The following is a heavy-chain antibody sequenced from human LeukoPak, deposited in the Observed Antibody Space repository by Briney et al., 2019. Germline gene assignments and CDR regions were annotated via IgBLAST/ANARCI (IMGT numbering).Heavy chain of an antibody. D-gene: IGHD2-15*01. CDR3: VKDRCSGGSCYADFDH. Sequence: GGSLRLSCAAPGFTFNSFAMSWVRQAPGKGLEWVPGFVGRGGGTYYADSVKGRFTISRDMSNNTLYLQMNSLRAEDTAVYYCVKDRCSGGSCYADFDHWGQGTLVTVSS. V-gene: IGHV3-23*01. CDR2: FVGRGGGT. CDR1: GFTFNSFA. J-gene: IGHJ4*02.